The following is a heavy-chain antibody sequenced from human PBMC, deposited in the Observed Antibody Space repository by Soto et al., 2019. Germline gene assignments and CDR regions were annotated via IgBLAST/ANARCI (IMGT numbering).Heavy chain of an antibody. CDR3: ARLGQSGWPPLNFDY. J-gene: IGHJ4*02. CDR2: IYPGDSDT. V-gene: IGHV5-51*01. Sequence: GESLSICCKVSGDSFTSYWIVWVLQMPGKGLEWMGIIYPGDSDTRYSPSFQGQVTISADKSISTAYLQWSSLKASDTSMYYCARLGQSGWPPLNFDYWGQGTMVTVSS. CDR1: GDSFTSYW. D-gene: IGHD6-19*01.